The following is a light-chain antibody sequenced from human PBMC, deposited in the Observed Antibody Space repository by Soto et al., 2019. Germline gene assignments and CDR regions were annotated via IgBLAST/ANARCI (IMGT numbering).Light chain of an antibody. Sequence: DIQMTQAPSSLSASVGDRVTITCRASQSISSYLNCSQQKPGKAPKLLIYAASSLQSGAPSRFSGSGSGTDLTLTISSLQPEDYATYYCQQNYSTPALTFGGGTTVQIK. CDR1: QSISSY. J-gene: IGKJ4*01. CDR3: QQNYSTPALT. CDR2: AAS. V-gene: IGKV1-39*01.